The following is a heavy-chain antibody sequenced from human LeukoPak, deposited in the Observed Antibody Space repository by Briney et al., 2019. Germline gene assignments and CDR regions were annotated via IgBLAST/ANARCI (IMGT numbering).Heavy chain of an antibody. V-gene: IGHV4-34*01. Sequence: SETLSLTCAVYGGSFSGYYWSWIRQPPGKGLEWIGEINHSGSTNYNPSLKSRVTISVDTSKNQFSLKLSSVTAADTAVYYCARDVELGVDYWGQGTLVTVSS. J-gene: IGHJ4*02. CDR1: GGSFSGYY. D-gene: IGHD7-27*01. CDR2: INHSGST. CDR3: ARDVELGVDY.